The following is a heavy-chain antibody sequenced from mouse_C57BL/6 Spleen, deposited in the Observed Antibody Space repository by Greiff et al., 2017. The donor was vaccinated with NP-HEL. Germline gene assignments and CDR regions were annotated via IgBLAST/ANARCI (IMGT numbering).Heavy chain of an antibody. D-gene: IGHD1-1*01. CDR3: ARHGTTGRTYWYVDV. V-gene: IGHV5-6*01. Sequence: EVQLVESGGDLVKPGGSLKLSCAASGFTFSSYGMSWVRQTPDKRLEWVATISSGGSYTYYPDSVKGRFSISRDNAKNTLYLQMSSLKSEDTAMNYCARHGTTGRTYWYVDVWGTGTTVTVSS. J-gene: IGHJ1*03. CDR2: ISSGGSYT. CDR1: GFTFSSYG.